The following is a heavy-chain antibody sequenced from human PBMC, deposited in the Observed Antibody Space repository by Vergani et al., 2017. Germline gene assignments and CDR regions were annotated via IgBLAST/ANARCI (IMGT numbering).Heavy chain of an antibody. J-gene: IGHJ3*02. D-gene: IGHD2-21*02. CDR1: GFTFSSYG. CDR3: AKDSGYCGGDCYYDAFDM. Sequence: VHLVESGGGVVQPGGSLRLPCAASGFTFSSYGMHWVRQAPGKGLEWVAFIRYDGSNKYYADSVKGRFTISRDNSRNTLYLQMNSLRAEDTAVYYCAKDSGYCGGDCYYDAFDMWGQGTMVTVSS. V-gene: IGHV3-30*02. CDR2: IRYDGSNK.